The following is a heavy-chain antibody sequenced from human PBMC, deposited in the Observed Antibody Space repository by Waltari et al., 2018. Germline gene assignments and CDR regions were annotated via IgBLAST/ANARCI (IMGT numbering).Heavy chain of an antibody. CDR2: ISSRGSAT. V-gene: IGHV3-48*01. CDR1: GFTFTQYP. J-gene: IGHJ4*02. Sequence: EVQMLESGGGLVEPGGSLRLSCTTSGFTFTQYPMSWVRQTPTRGLEWVSYISSRGSATHYADSVGGRFTISRDSAKGSVYLQMNNLRADDAAMYYCARGRYGAGSYSDYDYWGQGTLVTVSS. D-gene: IGHD3-10*01. CDR3: ARGRYGAGSYSDYDY.